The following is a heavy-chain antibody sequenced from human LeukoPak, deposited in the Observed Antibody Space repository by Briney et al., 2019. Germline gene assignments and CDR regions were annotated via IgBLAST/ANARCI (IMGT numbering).Heavy chain of an antibody. CDR1: GFTFTSDA. D-gene: IGHD6-19*01. CDR3: AKCSTSAYTTGWCNWIDP. J-gene: IGHJ5*02. CDR2: TVSRGTT. Sequence: PGGSLRLSCVAPGFTFTSDAMNWVRQAPGKGLEWVSSTVSRGTTQYADSVKGRSTVSRDTSKNTLYLQMNSLRADDTAVYYCAKCSTSAYTTGWCNWIDPWGQGTLVTVSS. V-gene: IGHV3-23*01.